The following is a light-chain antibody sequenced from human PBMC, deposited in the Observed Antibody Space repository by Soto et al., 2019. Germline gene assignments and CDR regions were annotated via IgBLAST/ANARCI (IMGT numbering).Light chain of an antibody. J-gene: IGLJ1*01. CDR3: CSSAGGGTYV. V-gene: IGLV2-23*02. CDR1: SSDVGSYDL. CDR2: EVT. Sequence: QSVLTQPASVSGSPGQSIAISCTGTSSDVGSYDLVSWYQQHPGKAPKLMIYEVTKRPSGVSSRVSGSKSGNTASLTISGLQGEDDADYYCCSSAGGGTYVFGTGTKLTVL.